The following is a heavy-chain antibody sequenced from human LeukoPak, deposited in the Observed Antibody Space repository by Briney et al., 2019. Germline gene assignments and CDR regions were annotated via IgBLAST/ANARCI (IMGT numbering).Heavy chain of an antibody. CDR3: AKDRPSGGGSYPAFDY. Sequence: GGSLRLSCAASGFTFSSYAMSWVRQAPGKGLEWVSAIRGSGGSTYYADSVKGRFTISRDNSKNTLYLQMNSLRAEDTAVYYCAKDRPSGGGSYPAFDYWGQGTLVTVSS. CDR2: IRGSGGST. J-gene: IGHJ4*02. CDR1: GFTFSSYA. D-gene: IGHD1-26*01. V-gene: IGHV3-23*01.